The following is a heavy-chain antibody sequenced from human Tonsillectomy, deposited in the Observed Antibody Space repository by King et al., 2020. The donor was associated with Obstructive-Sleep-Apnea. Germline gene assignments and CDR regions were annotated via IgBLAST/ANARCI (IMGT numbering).Heavy chain of an antibody. CDR1: GFTFDDYA. V-gene: IGHV3-9*01. Sequence: VQLVESGGGLVQPGRSLRLSCAASGFTFDDYAMHWVRQAPGKGLEWVSGISWNSGSIGYADSVKGRFTISRDNAKNSLYLQMNRLRAEDTALYYCAKGDSSGWYSAYWGQGTLVTVSS. D-gene: IGHD6-19*01. J-gene: IGHJ4*02. CDR2: ISWNSGSI. CDR3: AKGDSSGWYSAY.